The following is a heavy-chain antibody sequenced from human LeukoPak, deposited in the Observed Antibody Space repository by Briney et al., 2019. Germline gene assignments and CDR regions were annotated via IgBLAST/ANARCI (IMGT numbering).Heavy chain of an antibody. J-gene: IGHJ3*02. D-gene: IGHD1-26*01. Sequence: PGGSLRLSCAASRFTFSSYSMNWVRQAPGKRLEWVSYISSSGNAIYYADSVKGRFTISRDNAKNSLYLQMNSLRDEDTAVYYCARGPSGSYIDAFDIWGQGTLVTVSS. V-gene: IGHV3-48*02. CDR1: RFTFSSYS. CDR3: ARGPSGSYIDAFDI. CDR2: ISSSGNAI.